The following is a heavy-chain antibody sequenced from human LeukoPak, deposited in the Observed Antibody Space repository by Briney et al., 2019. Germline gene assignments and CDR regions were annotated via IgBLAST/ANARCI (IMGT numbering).Heavy chain of an antibody. Sequence: GGSLRLSCTASGFTFSSHGMSWVRQAPGKGLEWVSGIGSGGTTYYTDSVKGRFTISRENSKNTLYLQMNSMRADDTAVYYCAKLDDSSGDYYYWGQGPLVTVSS. CDR3: AKLDDSSGDYYY. CDR1: GFTFSSHG. V-gene: IGHV3-23*01. D-gene: IGHD3-22*01. J-gene: IGHJ4*02. CDR2: IGSGGTT.